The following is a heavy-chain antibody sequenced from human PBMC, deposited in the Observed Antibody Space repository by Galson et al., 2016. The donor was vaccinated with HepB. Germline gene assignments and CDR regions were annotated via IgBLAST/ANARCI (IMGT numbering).Heavy chain of an antibody. J-gene: IGHJ6*02. CDR3: ARDSTGWPRPGYKYYGMDV. Sequence: SVKVSCKASGYTFIMYGISWVRQAPGQGPEWMGWISGDNGDTKYAEKVQGRVIMTTDTASTTAYMEMRRLRSDDTAVYYCARDSTGWPRPGYKYYGMDVWGQGTLVTVSS. CDR2: ISGDNGDT. V-gene: IGHV1-18*01. CDR1: GYTFIMYG. D-gene: IGHD2-8*02.